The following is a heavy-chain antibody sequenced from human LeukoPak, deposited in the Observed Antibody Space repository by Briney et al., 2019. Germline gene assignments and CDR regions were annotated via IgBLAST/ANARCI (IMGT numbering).Heavy chain of an antibody. D-gene: IGHD5-18*01. Sequence: QPGGSLRLSCAASGFTFSNYGMNWVRQAPGKGLVWISYISSSSSLIYYADSVKGRFTISRDNAKNSLYLQMNSLRDEDTAVYYCARVGLGYRHDNWFDPWGQGTLVTVSS. CDR1: GFTFSNYG. CDR3: ARVGLGYRHDNWFDP. CDR2: ISSSSSLI. J-gene: IGHJ5*02. V-gene: IGHV3-48*02.